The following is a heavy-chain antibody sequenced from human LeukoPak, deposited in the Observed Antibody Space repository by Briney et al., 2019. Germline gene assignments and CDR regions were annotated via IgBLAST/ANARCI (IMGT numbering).Heavy chain of an antibody. CDR1: GFTLSSYS. Sequence: GGSLGLSCAASGFTLSSYSMNWVRQAPGKGLEWVSSISSSSSYIYYAGSVKGRFTISRDNAENSLYLQMNTLRAEDTAVYYCARGRRRLAAAGATPPAPYFDYWGQGTLVTVSS. D-gene: IGHD6-13*01. J-gene: IGHJ4*02. V-gene: IGHV3-21*01. CDR2: ISSSSSYI. CDR3: ARGRRRLAAAGATPPAPYFDY.